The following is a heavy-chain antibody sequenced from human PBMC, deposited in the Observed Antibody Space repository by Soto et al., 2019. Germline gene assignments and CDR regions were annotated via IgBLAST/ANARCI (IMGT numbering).Heavy chain of an antibody. CDR2: ISAYNGNT. D-gene: IGHD3-3*01. CDR1: GYTVTSSG. V-gene: IGHV1-18*01. CDR3: ARDLGSVGLLFLEGSSSYYYSGMDV. Sequence: GASVKVYSKASGYTVTSSGISWVRQAPGQGLEWMGWISAYNGNTNYAQKLQGRVTMTTDTSTSTAYMELRSLRSDDTAVYYCARDLGSVGLLFLEGSSSYYYSGMDVWGQGTTVTVSS. J-gene: IGHJ6*02.